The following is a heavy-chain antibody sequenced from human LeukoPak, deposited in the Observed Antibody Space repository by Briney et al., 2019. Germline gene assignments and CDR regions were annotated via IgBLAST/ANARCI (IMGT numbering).Heavy chain of an antibody. CDR3: APWEVVGATKRDAY. CDR2: ISGSGGTT. Sequence: PGGSLRLSCAASGFTFSTYAMSWVRQAPGKGLEWVSAISGSGGTTYYVDSVKGRFTISRDNSKNTLYLQMNSLRVEDTAVYYCAPWEVVGATKRDAYWGQGTLVTVSS. V-gene: IGHV3-23*01. J-gene: IGHJ4*02. D-gene: IGHD1-26*01. CDR1: GFTFSTYA.